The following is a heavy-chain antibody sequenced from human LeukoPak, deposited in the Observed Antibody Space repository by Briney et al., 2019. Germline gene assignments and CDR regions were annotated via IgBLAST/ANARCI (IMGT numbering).Heavy chain of an antibody. Sequence: GASVKVSCKASGYTFTSYGFSWVRQAPGQGLEWMGWISAYNGNTSYAQKLQGRVTMTTDRSTSTAYMDLRSLRSDDTAVYYCARGGTTVTAGYMDVWGEGTTVTVSS. CDR1: GYTFTSYG. CDR3: ARGGTTVTAGYMDV. J-gene: IGHJ6*03. V-gene: IGHV1-18*01. D-gene: IGHD4-17*01. CDR2: ISAYNGNT.